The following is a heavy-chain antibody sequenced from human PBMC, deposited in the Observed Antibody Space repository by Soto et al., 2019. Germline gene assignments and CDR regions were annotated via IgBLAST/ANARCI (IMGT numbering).Heavy chain of an antibody. J-gene: IGHJ4*02. Sequence: EVQLLESGGGVVQPGGSLRLSCVASGFNFKKFAMAWVRQAAGEGLEWVSGISCCGGSASYADSVKGRFSIARDDTKNTVSLKLNSLRVEETAQYYCAKADGQQWLIPHLDNWGKGTLVTVS. D-gene: IGHD6-19*01. CDR2: ISCCGGSA. CDR1: GFNFKKFA. V-gene: IGHV3-23*01. CDR3: AKADGQQWLIPHLDN.